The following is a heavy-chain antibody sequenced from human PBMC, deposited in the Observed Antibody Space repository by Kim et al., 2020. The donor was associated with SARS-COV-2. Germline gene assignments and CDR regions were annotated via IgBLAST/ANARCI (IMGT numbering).Heavy chain of an antibody. Sequence: GGSLRLSCAASGFTFSSYGMHWVRQAPGKGLEWVAVISYDGSNKYYADSVKGRFTISRDNSNNTLYLQMNSLRAEDTAVYYCAKNYYGSEKTLATVYYYYGMDVWGQGTTVTVSS. CDR2: ISYDGSNK. D-gene: IGHD3-10*01. CDR1: GFTFSSYG. J-gene: IGHJ6*02. V-gene: IGHV3-30*18. CDR3: AKNYYGSEKTLATVYYYYGMDV.